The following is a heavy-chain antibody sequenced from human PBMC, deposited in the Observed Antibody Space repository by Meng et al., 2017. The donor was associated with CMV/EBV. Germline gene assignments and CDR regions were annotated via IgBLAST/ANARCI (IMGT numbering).Heavy chain of an antibody. CDR2: ISYDGSNK. D-gene: IGHD6-6*01. CDR1: GFTFSSYA. Sequence: GESLKISCAASGFTFSSYAMHWVRQAPGKRLEWVAVISYDGSNKYYADSVKGRFTISRDNSKNTLYLQMNSLRAEDTAVYYCAREVVREESWFDPWGQGTLVTVSS. CDR3: AREVVREESWFDP. V-gene: IGHV3-30-3*01. J-gene: IGHJ5*02.